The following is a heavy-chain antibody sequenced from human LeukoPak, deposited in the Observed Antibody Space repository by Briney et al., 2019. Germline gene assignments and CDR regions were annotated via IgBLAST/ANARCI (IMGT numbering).Heavy chain of an antibody. V-gene: IGHV4-34*01. CDR2: INHSGST. Sequence: SETLSLTCAVYGGSFSGYYWNWIRQPPGKGLEWIGEINHSGSTNYNPSLKSRVTISVDTSKNQFSLKLSSVTAADTAVYYCARSASSNPRSSWFDPWGQGTLVTVSS. CDR1: GGSFSGYY. J-gene: IGHJ5*02. D-gene: IGHD6-13*01. CDR3: ARSASSNPRSSWFDP.